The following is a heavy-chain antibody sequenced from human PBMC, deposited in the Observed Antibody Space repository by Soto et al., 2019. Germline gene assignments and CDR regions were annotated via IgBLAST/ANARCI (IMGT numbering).Heavy chain of an antibody. Sequence: GGSLRLSCAASGFTVSSYGMHWVRQAPGKGLEWVAAIGDGGSKKYYADSVKGRFTISRDNSMNTLYLQMDSLRAEDTAIYYCTKEHSNYPDNWFDPWGQGTRVTVSS. CDR1: GFTVSSYG. J-gene: IGHJ5*02. D-gene: IGHD4-4*01. CDR3: TKEHSNYPDNWFDP. V-gene: IGHV3-33*06. CDR2: IGDGGSKK.